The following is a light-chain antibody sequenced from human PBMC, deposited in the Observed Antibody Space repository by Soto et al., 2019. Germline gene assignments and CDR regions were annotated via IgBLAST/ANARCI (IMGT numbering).Light chain of an antibody. V-gene: IGLV2-8*01. CDR3: SSYAGSKNFV. CDR1: SSDVGGYNF. J-gene: IGLJ2*01. Sequence: QSALTQPPSASGSPGQSVTISCTGTSSDVGGYNFVSWYQQHPGKAPKLMIYEVSKRPSGVPDRFSGSKSGNAASLTVSGLQAEDEDDYYCSSYAGSKNFVFGGGNKLTVL. CDR2: EVS.